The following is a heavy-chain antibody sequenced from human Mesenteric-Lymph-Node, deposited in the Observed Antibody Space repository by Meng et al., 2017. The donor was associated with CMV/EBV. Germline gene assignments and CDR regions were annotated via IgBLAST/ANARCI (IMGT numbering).Heavy chain of an antibody. D-gene: IGHD1-14*01. V-gene: IGHV4-34*01. J-gene: IGHJ4*02. CDR1: GGSVSGYY. CDR3: ARGPNNPTHDFDL. Sequence: CAVYGGSVSGYYWSWIRQPPGKGLEWIGQIKHTGSTYYVPYLKDRVTISIDTPNNQFSLKLNSVTASDTAVYYCARGPNNPTHDFDLWGQGTLVTVSS. CDR2: IKHTGST.